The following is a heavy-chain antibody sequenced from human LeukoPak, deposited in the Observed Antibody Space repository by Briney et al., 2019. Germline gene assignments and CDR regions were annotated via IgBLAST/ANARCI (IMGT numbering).Heavy chain of an antibody. D-gene: IGHD6-13*01. CDR3: ARDLSSSSWTGYFDY. CDR2: ISSSGSTI. CDR1: GFTFSDYY. Sequence: GGSLRLSCAASGFTFSDYYMSWIRQAPGKGLEWVSYISSSGSTIYYADSVKGRFTISRDNAKNSLYLQMNSLRAEDTAVYYCARDLSSSSWTGYFDYWGQGTLATVSS. V-gene: IGHV3-11*01. J-gene: IGHJ4*02.